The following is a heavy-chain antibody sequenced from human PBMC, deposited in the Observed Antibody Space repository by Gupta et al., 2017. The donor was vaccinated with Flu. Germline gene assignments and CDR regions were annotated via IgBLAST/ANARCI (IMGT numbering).Heavy chain of an antibody. D-gene: IGHD6-6*01. J-gene: IGHJ5*02. CDR2: ISKDGNNK. Sequence: MHWVRQAPGKGLEWVAVISKDGNNKHYGDSVKGRFTISRDNSKDTLYLQMNSLRDDETSVYYGTRGGGDLYSSSSSYFDPWGQGTLVTVSS. V-gene: IGHV3-30-3*01. CDR3: TRGGGDLYSSSSSYFDP.